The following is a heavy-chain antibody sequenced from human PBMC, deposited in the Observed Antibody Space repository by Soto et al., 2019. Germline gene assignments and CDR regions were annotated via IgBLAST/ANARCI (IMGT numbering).Heavy chain of an antibody. D-gene: IGHD4-17*01. CDR1: GGSISGSGYY. J-gene: IGHJ5*02. V-gene: IGHV4-39*01. CDR3: ARHYGALDL. CDR2: IYYSGST. Sequence: SETLSLTCTVSGGSISGSGYYWGWIRQPPGKGLEWIGTIYYSGSTYSNSSLKSPVTISVDTSKNQLSLKLSSVTAADTPIYYCARHYGALDLWGQGTLVTVSS.